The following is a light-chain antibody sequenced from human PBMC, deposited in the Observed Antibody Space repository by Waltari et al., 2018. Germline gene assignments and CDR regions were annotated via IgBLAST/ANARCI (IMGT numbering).Light chain of an antibody. CDR2: RAS. Sequence: DIQMTQSPSTLPAYVGDRVTITCRASQNISNFVVWYQQMPGRAPKVLIYRASSLRSGVPSSFTGSGSGTDFTLTITSLQPDDFATYFCQHYYTYPWTFGQGTKVEVK. CDR1: QNISNF. V-gene: IGKV1-5*03. CDR3: QHYYTYPWT. J-gene: IGKJ1*01.